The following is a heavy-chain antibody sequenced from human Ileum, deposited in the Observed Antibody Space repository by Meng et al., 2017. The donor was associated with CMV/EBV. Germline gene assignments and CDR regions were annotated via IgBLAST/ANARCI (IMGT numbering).Heavy chain of an antibody. CDR2: INSDGSTT. Sequence: GGSLRLSCAASGLTFSSYLMHWVRQAPGKGLVWVSRINSDGSTTNYAGSVKGRFTISRDNAKNTLYLQMNSLRAEDTAVYYCARDSGYSGSDLDYWGQGTLVTVSS. V-gene: IGHV3-74*01. J-gene: IGHJ4*02. D-gene: IGHD1-26*01. CDR3: ARDSGYSGSDLDY. CDR1: GLTFSSYL.